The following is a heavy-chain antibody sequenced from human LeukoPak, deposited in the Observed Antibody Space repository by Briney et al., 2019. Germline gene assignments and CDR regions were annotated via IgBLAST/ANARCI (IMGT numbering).Heavy chain of an antibody. CDR2: VYYSGST. CDR3: ARPSLGIHLWPSRVCFDP. CDR1: GGSLSSNSYY. Sequence: SETLSLTCTVYGGSLSSNSYYWGRIPQPPGKGLDWVGSVYYSGSTSTTPTLTSRVTISIDTSKNQLFLKLSSGTAADTAVYYYARPSLGIHLWPSRVCFDPWGQGSLVTVSS. V-gene: IGHV4-39*01. D-gene: IGHD5-18*01. J-gene: IGHJ5*02.